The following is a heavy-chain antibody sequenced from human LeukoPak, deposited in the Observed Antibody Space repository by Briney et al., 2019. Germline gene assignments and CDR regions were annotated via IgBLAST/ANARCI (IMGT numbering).Heavy chain of an antibody. CDR3: ARGELTFDY. J-gene: IGHJ4*02. CDR2: IKQDGSEK. V-gene: IGHV3-7*01. CDR1: GFTFSDYY. Sequence: PGGSLRLSCAASGFTFSDYYMSWIRQAPGKGLEWVANIKQDGSEKYYVDSVKGRFTISRDNAKNSLYLQMNSLRAEDTAVYYCARGELTFDYWGQGTLVTVSS. D-gene: IGHD1-26*01.